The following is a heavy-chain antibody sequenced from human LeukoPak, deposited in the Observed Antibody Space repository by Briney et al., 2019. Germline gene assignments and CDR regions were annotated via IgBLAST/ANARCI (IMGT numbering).Heavy chain of an antibody. Sequence: ASVNVSFKASGYTFTIYGISWVRQAPGQGLEWMGWISAYNGNTNYAQKLQGRVTITTDTSTSTAYMELRSLRSDDTAVYYCARARRIIQLWADYYYGMDVWGQGTTVTVSS. CDR1: GYTFTIYG. V-gene: IGHV1-18*01. CDR3: ARARRIIQLWADYYYGMDV. J-gene: IGHJ6*02. CDR2: ISAYNGNT. D-gene: IGHD5-18*01.